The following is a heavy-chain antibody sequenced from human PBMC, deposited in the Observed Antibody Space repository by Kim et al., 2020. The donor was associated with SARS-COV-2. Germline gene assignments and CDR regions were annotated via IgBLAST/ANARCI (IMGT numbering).Heavy chain of an antibody. CDR2: ISSSSSYI. Sequence: GGSLRLSCAASGFTFSSYSMNWVRQAPGKGLEWVSSISSSSSYIYYADSVKGRFTISRDNAKNSLYLQMNSLRAEDTAVYYCARDTTYYGSGSSLGYWGQGTLVTVSS. V-gene: IGHV3-21*01. CDR1: GFTFSSYS. D-gene: IGHD3-10*01. J-gene: IGHJ4*02. CDR3: ARDTTYYGSGSSLGY.